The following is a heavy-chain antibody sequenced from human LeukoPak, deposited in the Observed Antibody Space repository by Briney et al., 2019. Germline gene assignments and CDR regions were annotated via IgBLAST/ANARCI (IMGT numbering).Heavy chain of an antibody. CDR1: GYSISSGYY. J-gene: IGHJ6*03. V-gene: IGHV4-38-2*02. CDR3: ARVMVRGVMGYYYYMDV. Sequence: TPSETLSLTCTVSGYSISSGYYWGWIRQPPGKGLGWIGSIYHSGSTYYNPSLKSRVTISVDTSKNQFSLKLSSVTAADTAVYYCARVMVRGVMGYYYYMDVWGKGTTVTISS. CDR2: IYHSGST. D-gene: IGHD3-10*01.